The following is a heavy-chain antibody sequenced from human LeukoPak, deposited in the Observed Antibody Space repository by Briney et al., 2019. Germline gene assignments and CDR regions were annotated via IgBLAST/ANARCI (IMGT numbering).Heavy chain of an antibody. J-gene: IGHJ4*02. V-gene: IGHV3-74*01. CDR2: INSDGSST. CDR1: GLPFSSYW. Sequence: PGRSLRLSCAASGLPFSSYWMHWVRQAPGEGLVWVSRINSDGSSTLYADSVKGRFTISRDNAKNTLYLQMNSLRAEDTAVYYCALHPTFDYWGQGTLVTVSS. CDR3: ALHPTFDY.